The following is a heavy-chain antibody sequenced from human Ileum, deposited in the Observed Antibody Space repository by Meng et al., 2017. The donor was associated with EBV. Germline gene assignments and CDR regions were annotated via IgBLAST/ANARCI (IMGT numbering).Heavy chain of an antibody. Sequence: VQVQESGPGLVKPSEPLSLTCTVSGGSVSSAHSFWTWIRQPPGKGLEWIGYMSYSGSTNYSPPLESRVTISVDTSKNQFSLKLSSVTAADTAVYYCAGDPHSGSPHWGQGTLVTVSS. D-gene: IGHD1-26*01. V-gene: IGHV4-61*01. CDR3: AGDPHSGSPH. CDR2: MSYSGST. J-gene: IGHJ4*02. CDR1: GGSVSSAHSF.